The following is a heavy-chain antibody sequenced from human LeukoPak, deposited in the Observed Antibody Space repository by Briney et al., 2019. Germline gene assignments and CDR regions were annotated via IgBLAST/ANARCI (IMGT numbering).Heavy chain of an antibody. D-gene: IGHD6-13*01. CDR2: IWYDGSNK. CDR3: ARDSPPRGGVWSSWYEDYYYYGMDV. CDR1: GFTFSSYG. J-gene: IGHJ6*02. V-gene: IGHV3-33*01. Sequence: GGSLRLSCGASGFTFSSYGKHCVRQAPGKGLEGVAVIWYDGSNKYYADSVKGRFTISRDNSKNTLYLQMNSLRAGDTAVYYCARDSPPRGGVWSSWYEDYYYYGMDVWGQGTTVTVSS.